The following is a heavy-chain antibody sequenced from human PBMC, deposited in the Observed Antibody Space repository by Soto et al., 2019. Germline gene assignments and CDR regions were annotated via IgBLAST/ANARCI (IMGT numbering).Heavy chain of an antibody. V-gene: IGHV1-69*01. D-gene: IGHD3-22*01. Sequence: QVQLVQSGAEVKKPGSSVKVSCKASGGTFSSYAISWVRQAPGQGLEWMGGIIPIFGTANYAQKFQGRVTITADESTSTAYMELSSLRSEDTAVYYCARTTVRYCDSSGYPLDYWGQGTLVTVSS. CDR3: ARTTVRYCDSSGYPLDY. J-gene: IGHJ4*02. CDR2: IIPIFGTA. CDR1: GGTFSSYA.